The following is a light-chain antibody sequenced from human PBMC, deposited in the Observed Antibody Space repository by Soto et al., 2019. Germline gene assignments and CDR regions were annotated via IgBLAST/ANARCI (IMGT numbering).Light chain of an antibody. CDR2: AAS. Sequence: QMTQSPSTLSASVGDRVTITCRASQTISSWLAWYQQKPGKAPKLLIYAASTLESGVSSRFSGRGSGTELTITISSLQPEDCETYYCQQSYSTPITFGQGTRLEIK. V-gene: IGKV1-5*01. CDR3: QQSYSTPIT. CDR1: QTISSW. J-gene: IGKJ5*01.